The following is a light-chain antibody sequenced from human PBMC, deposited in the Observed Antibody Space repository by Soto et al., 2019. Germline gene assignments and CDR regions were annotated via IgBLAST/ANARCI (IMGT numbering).Light chain of an antibody. CDR1: QSVRSN. V-gene: IGKV3-15*01. J-gene: IGKJ4*01. Sequence: EIVMTQSPATLSVSPGERATLSCTASQSVRSNSAWFQQKPGQAPRLLIYGSSTRATGIPARFSGSGSGTEFTLIISSLQSADFAVYYCQQYNNWPLTFGGGTKVEI. CDR3: QQYNNWPLT. CDR2: GSS.